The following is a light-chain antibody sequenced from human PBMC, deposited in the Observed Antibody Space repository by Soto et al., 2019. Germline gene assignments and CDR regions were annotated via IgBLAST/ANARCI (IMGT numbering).Light chain of an antibody. V-gene: IGKV1-12*01. CDR3: EQAGSFPIT. CDR2: DAS. Sequence: DIQMTQSPSSVSASVGDRVTISFRASQNIWRLLAWYQQKPGKAPELLIYDASSLQSGVPPRFSGSGSGTDFTLTISSLQPEDFATYYCEQAGSFPITFGQGTRLEIK. CDR1: QNIWRL. J-gene: IGKJ5*01.